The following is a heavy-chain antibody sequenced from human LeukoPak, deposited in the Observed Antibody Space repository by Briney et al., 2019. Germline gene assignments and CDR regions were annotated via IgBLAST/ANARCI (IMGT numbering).Heavy chain of an antibody. CDR2: VYTSGST. CDR3: ARDPNSAL. Sequence: PSETLSLTCTVAGGSISSSYWSWIRQPAGKGLEWMGRVYTSGSTNYNYNPSLKSRLTMSVDTSKNQFSLKLSSVTAADTAVYYCARDPNSALWGQGTLVTVSS. V-gene: IGHV4-4*07. CDR1: GGSISSSY. J-gene: IGHJ4*02. D-gene: IGHD2-21*01.